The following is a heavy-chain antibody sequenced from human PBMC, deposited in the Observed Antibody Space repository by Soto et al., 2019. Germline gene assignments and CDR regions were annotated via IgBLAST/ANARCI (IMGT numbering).Heavy chain of an antibody. CDR2: INHSGST. V-gene: IGHV4-34*01. D-gene: IGHD2-2*01. CDR1: GGSFSGYY. CDR3: ARGGIVVVPAARNWFDP. Sequence: SETLSLTCAVYGGSFSGYYWSWIRQPPGKGLEWIGEINHSGSTNYNPSLKSRVTISVDTSKNQFSLKLSSVTAADTAVYYCARGGIVVVPAARNWFDPWGQGTLVTVSS. J-gene: IGHJ5*02.